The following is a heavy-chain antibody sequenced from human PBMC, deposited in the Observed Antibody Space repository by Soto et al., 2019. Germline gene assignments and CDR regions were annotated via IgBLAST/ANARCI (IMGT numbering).Heavy chain of an antibody. V-gene: IGHV1-18*01. CDR2: ISAYNGNT. CDR1: GYTFTSYG. J-gene: IGHJ5*02. Sequence: ASVKVSCKASGYTFTSYGTSWVRQAPGQGLEWMGWISAYNGNTNYAQKLQGRVTMTTDTSTSTAYMELRSLRSDDTAVYYCARDPYYYGSGSPKWFDPWGQGTLVTVSS. D-gene: IGHD3-10*01. CDR3: ARDPYYYGSGSPKWFDP.